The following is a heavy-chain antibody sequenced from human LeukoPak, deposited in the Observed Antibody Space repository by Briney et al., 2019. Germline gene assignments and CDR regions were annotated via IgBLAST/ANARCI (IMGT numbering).Heavy chain of an antibody. D-gene: IGHD6-19*01. J-gene: IGHJ4*02. CDR3: ARHIRPSGWFYFDY. CDR2: ISSSSSYI. V-gene: IGHV3-21*04. Sequence: KSGGSLRLSCAASGFTFSSYSMDWVRQAPGKGLEWVSSISSSSSYIYYADSVKGRFTISRDNAKNSLYLQMNSLRAEDTAVYYCARHIRPSGWFYFDYWGQGTLVTVSS. CDR1: GFTFSSYS.